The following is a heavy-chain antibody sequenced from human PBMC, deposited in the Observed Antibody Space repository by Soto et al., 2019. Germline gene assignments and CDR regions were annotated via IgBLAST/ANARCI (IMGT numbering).Heavy chain of an antibody. CDR1: GFTFSSYA. CDR3: AKDFLDIVVVPAAPTALYYYYYMDV. Sequence: GGSLRLSCAASGFTFSSYAMSWVRQAPGKGLEWVSAISGSGGSTYYADSVKGRFTISRDNSKNTLYLQMNSLRAEDTAVYYCAKDFLDIVVVPAAPTALYYYYYMDVWGKGTTVTVSS. V-gene: IGHV3-23*01. CDR2: ISGSGGST. D-gene: IGHD2-2*03. J-gene: IGHJ6*03.